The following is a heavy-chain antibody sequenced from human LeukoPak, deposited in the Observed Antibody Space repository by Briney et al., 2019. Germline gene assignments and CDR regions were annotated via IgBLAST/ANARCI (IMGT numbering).Heavy chain of an antibody. J-gene: IGHJ4*02. V-gene: IGHV3-23*01. CDR3: AKYGGHPLPHYYLDY. CDR1: GFTFSSYA. Sequence: PGGSLRLSCAASGFTFSSYAMSWVRQAPGKGLEWVSLIIDDGHTTSYADSVKGRFTISRDNSKNTLFLQMNSLRAEDTAVYYYAKYGGHPLPHYYLDYWGQGTQVTVSS. CDR2: IIDDGHTT. D-gene: IGHD3-16*01.